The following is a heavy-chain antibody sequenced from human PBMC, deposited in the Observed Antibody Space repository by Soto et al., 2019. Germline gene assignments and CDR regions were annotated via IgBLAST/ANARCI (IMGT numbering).Heavy chain of an antibody. CDR2: IYYSGST. CDR3: ARHRRTAVAYSDC. V-gene: IGHV4-39*01. Sequence: SETLSLTCTVSGGSISSSSYYWGWIRQPPGKGLEWIGSIYYSGSTYNNPSLKSRVSTSVDTSKNQFSLKLYSVTAADTAVYYCARHRRTAVAYSDCWGLGTLVTVSS. CDR1: GGSISSSSYY. J-gene: IGHJ4*02. D-gene: IGHD6-19*01.